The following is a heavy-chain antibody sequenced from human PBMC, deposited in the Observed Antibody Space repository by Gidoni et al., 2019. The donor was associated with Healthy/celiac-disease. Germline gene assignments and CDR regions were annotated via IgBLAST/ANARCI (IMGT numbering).Heavy chain of an antibody. J-gene: IGHJ3*02. CDR1: GGTFSSYA. Sequence: QVQLVQSGAEVKKPGSSVKVSCKASGGTFSSYAISWVRQAPGQGLEWMGGIIPIFGTENYAQKFQGRVTITADESTSTAYMELSSLRSEDTAVYYCARSTHGLRLDTDAFDIWGQGTMVTVSS. D-gene: IGHD3-16*01. V-gene: IGHV1-69*01. CDR2: IIPIFGTE. CDR3: ARSTHGLRLDTDAFDI.